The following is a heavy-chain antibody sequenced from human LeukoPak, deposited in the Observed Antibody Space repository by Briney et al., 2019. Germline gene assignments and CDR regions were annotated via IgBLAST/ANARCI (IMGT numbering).Heavy chain of an antibody. D-gene: IGHD1-26*01. CDR1: GFTFSNYA. CDR3: AKDLAGSGSYSFDY. V-gene: IGHV3-23*01. J-gene: IGHJ4*02. Sequence: GGSLRLSCAASGFTFSNYAMNWVRQAPGRGLEWVSAISGSGGSTYYADSVKGRFTISRDNSKNTLYLQMNGLRAEDTAVYYCAKDLAGSGSYSFDYWGQGTLVIVSS. CDR2: ISGSGGST.